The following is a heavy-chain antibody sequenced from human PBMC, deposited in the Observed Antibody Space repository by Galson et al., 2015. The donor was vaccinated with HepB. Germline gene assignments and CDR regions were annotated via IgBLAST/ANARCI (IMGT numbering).Heavy chain of an antibody. CDR1: SDSISSSSYY. J-gene: IGHJ1*01. D-gene: IGHD6-19*01. CDR3: ARQGGSGWHPPEYFQH. CDR2: IYYSGST. V-gene: IGHV4-39*01. Sequence: ETLSLTCTVSSDSISSSSYYWGWIRQPPGKGLEWIGTIYYSGSTYYNPSLKSRVTMSVDTSKKQLSLKLTSVTATDTAVYYCARQGGSGWHPPEYFQHWGQGTLVTVSS.